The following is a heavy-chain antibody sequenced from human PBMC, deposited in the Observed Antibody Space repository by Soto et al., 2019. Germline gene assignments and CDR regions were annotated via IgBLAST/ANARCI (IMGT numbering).Heavy chain of an antibody. V-gene: IGHV4-31*03. D-gene: IGHD5-18*01. CDR2: IYYGGST. Sequence: SETLSLTCTVSGGSISSGDYCWSWIRQHPGKGLEWIGCIYYGGSTYDNPSLKSRIIMSLDTSKSQFSLKLGSMTAADTAVYYCARDGYPYGSIWGQGTLVTVS. CDR1: GGSISSGDYC. J-gene: IGHJ4*01. CDR3: ARDGYPYGSI.